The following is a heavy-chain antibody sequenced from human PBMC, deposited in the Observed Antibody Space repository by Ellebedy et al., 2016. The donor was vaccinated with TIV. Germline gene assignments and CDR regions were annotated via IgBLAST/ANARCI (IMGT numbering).Heavy chain of an antibody. V-gene: IGHV1-18*01. Sequence: AASVKVSCKASGYIFTSYGINWVRQAPGQGLEWMGWVSTYDGHTNYAQRFQDRVTMTTDASTSTAYMEMRGLGSDDTAVYYCARVYGSGSYLYYYYGMDVWGQGTTVTVSS. D-gene: IGHD3-10*01. CDR2: VSTYDGHT. CDR1: GYIFTSYG. J-gene: IGHJ6*02. CDR3: ARVYGSGSYLYYYYGMDV.